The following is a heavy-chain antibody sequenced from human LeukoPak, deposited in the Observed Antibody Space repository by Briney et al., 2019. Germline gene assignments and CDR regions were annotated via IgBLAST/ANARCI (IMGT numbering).Heavy chain of an antibody. CDR1: GYSISSGYY. D-gene: IGHD3-22*01. Sequence: SETLSLTCTVSGYSISSGYYWGWIRQPPGKGLEWIGSIYHSGSTYYNPSLKSRVTISVDRSKNQFSLKLSSVTAADTAVYYCAREGGYYDSSGPFDYWGQGTLVTVSS. J-gene: IGHJ4*02. CDR3: AREGGYYDSSGPFDY. CDR2: IYHSGST. V-gene: IGHV4-38-2*02.